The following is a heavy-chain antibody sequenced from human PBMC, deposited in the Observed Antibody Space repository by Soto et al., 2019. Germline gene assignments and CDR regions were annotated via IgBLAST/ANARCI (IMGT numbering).Heavy chain of an antibody. CDR3: ARSVIRFDY. J-gene: IGHJ4*02. D-gene: IGHD2-21*01. Sequence: EVQLLESGGGLVQPGGSLRLSCAASGLTFSSYAMTWVRQAPGKGLEWVSAISGGAFAYYADSVKGRFTISRDNSNNTVFLQMSSLRVEDTAVYYCARSVIRFDYWGQGTLVTVSS. CDR2: ISGGAFA. CDR1: GLTFSSYA. V-gene: IGHV3-23*01.